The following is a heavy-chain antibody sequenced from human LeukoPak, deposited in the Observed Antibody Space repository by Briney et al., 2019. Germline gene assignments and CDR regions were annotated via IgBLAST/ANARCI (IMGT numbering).Heavy chain of an antibody. Sequence: KPSETLSLTCTVSGGSISSSSYYWGWIRQPPGKGLGWIGSIYYSGITYYTPSLKSRVTISVDTSKNQFSLKLSSVTAADTAVYYCAKHSSGWYSFDYWGQGTLVTVSS. CDR3: AKHSSGWYSFDY. V-gene: IGHV4-39*01. J-gene: IGHJ4*02. CDR1: GGSISSSSYY. CDR2: IYYSGIT. D-gene: IGHD6-19*01.